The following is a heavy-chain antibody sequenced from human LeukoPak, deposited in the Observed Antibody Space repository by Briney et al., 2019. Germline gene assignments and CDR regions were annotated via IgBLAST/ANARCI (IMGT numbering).Heavy chain of an antibody. CDR1: GFTFGDYA. CDR2: IRSKAYGGTT. CDR3: TAHYGSGNYYYGMDV. J-gene: IGHJ6*04. V-gene: IGHV3-49*04. D-gene: IGHD3-10*01. Sequence: GGSLRLSCTASGFTFGDYAMSWVRQAPGKGLEWVGFIRSKAYGGTTEYAASVKGRFTISRDDSKSIAYLQMNSLKTEDTAMYYCTAHYGSGNYYYGMDVWGKGTTVTVSS.